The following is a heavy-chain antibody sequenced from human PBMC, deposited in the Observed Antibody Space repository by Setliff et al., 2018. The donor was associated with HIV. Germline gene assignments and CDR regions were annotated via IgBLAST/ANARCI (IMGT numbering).Heavy chain of an antibody. J-gene: IGHJ6*02. CDR2: ISTYSDET. V-gene: IGHV1-18*01. CDR3: ARDVEHMMDV. CDR1: GYTFTNYG. Sequence: GASVKVSCKASGYTFTNYGITWVRQAPGHGLEWMGWISTYSDETSYAQKLQGRVTMTTDTSTSTAYMELRRLRFDDTAVYYCARDVEHMMDVWGQGTTVTVSS.